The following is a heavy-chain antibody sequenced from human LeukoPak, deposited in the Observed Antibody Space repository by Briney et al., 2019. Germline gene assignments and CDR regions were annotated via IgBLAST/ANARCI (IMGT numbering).Heavy chain of an antibody. J-gene: IGHJ5*02. Sequence: ASVKVSCKASGYTFTTYYMHWVRQAPGQGLEWMGWINPNSGGTNYAQKFQGRVTMTRDTSISTAYMELSRLRSDDTAVYYCARESGTYYYDSTGFDPWGQGTLVTVSS. V-gene: IGHV1-2*02. D-gene: IGHD3-22*01. CDR2: INPNSGGT. CDR1: GYTFTTYY. CDR3: ARESGTYYYDSTGFDP.